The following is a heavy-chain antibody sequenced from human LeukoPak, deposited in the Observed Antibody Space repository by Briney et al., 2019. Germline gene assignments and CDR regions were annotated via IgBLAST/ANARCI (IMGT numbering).Heavy chain of an antibody. Sequence: GGSLKISCKGSGNSFSSYFIAWVRQMPGKGLEWMGIIYPGDSDTRYSPSFQGQVTISADKSINTVYLQWGSLEASDTAMYYCATRNILGSTKAPLDLWGQGTLVTVFS. CDR2: IYPGDSDT. J-gene: IGHJ5*02. V-gene: IGHV5-51*01. CDR3: ATRNILGSTKAPLDL. CDR1: GNSFSSYF. D-gene: IGHD1-26*01.